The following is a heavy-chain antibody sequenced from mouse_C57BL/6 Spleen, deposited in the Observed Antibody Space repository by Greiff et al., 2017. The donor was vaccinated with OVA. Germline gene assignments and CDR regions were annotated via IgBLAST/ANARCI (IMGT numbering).Heavy chain of an antibody. CDR3: AYDYNWYFDV. J-gene: IGHJ1*03. D-gene: IGHD2-4*01. CDR2: IDPNSGGT. Sequence: QVQLKQPGAELVKPGASVKLSCKASGYTFTSYWMHWVKQRPGRGLEWIGRIDPNSGGTKYNEKFKSKATLTVDKPSSTAYMQLSSLTSEDSAVYYCAYDYNWYFDVWGTGTTVTVSS. CDR1: GYTFTSYW. V-gene: IGHV1-72*01.